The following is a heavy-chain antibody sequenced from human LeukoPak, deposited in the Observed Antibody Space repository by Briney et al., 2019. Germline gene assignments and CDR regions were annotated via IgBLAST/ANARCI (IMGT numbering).Heavy chain of an antibody. CDR3: ARRGNWNEIPPRNWFDP. D-gene: IGHD1-1*01. CDR2: IYHSGST. Sequence: SETLSLTCAVSGGSISTGNWWSWVRQPPGKGLEWIGEIYHSGSTNHNPSLKSRVTVSSDTSKNQVSLQLSSVTAADTAVYYCARRGNWNEIPPRNWFDPWGQGTLVTVSS. V-gene: IGHV4-4*02. CDR1: GGSISTGNW. J-gene: IGHJ5*02.